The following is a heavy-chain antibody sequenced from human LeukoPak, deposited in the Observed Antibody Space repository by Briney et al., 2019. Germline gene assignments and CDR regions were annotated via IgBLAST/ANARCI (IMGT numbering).Heavy chain of an antibody. CDR2: MSASDNT. CDR1: GFTFRNYG. D-gene: IGHD5-12*01. Sequence: PGGSLRLSCAASGFTFRNYGMSWVRQAPGKGLEWVAGMSASDNTYYSDSAKGRFTISRDSSLNTLYLQMNSLRAEDTAIYYCAKDRAAVDIAMSWNWGQGTLVTVPS. V-gene: IGHV3-23*01. J-gene: IGHJ4*02. CDR3: AKDRAAVDIAMSWN.